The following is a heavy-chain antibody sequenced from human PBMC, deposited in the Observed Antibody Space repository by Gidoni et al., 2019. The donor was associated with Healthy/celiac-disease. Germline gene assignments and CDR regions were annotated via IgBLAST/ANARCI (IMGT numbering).Heavy chain of an antibody. V-gene: IGHV4-34*01. CDR3: ARGGGGCSGGSCYWNWFDP. D-gene: IGHD2-15*01. CDR2: INHSGST. CDR1: GGSFSGYS. J-gene: IGHJ5*02. Sequence: QVQLQQWGAGLLKPSETLSLTCAVYGGSFSGYSWSWIRQPPGKGLEWIGDINHSGSTNYNPSLKSRVTISVDTSKNQFSLKLSSVTAADTAVYYCARGGGGCSGGSCYWNWFDPWGQGTLVTVSS.